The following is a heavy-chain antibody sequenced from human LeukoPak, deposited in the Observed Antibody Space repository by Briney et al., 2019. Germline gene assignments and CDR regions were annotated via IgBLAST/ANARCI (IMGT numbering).Heavy chain of an antibody. D-gene: IGHD6-13*01. J-gene: IGHJ4*02. V-gene: IGHV4-38-2*02. CDR1: RYSISSGYY. CDR3: ARALLYSSSPSSFDY. CDR2: IYHSGST. Sequence: SETLSLTRTVSRYSISSGYYWGWIRQPPGTGLEWIGSIYHSGSTYYNPSLKSRVTISVDTSKNQFSLKLSSVTAADTAVYYCARALLYSSSPSSFDYWGQGTLVTVSS.